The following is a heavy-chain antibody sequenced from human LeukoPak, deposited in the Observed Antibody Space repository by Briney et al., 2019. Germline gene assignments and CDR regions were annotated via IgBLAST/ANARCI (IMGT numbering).Heavy chain of an antibody. CDR1: GYTFTSYD. V-gene: IGHV1-8*01. CDR3: ARGRGGSGSYFTAFDI. J-gene: IGHJ3*02. CDR2: MNPNSGNT. Sequence: GASVKVPCKASGYTFTSYDINWVRQATGQGLEWMGWMNPNSGNTGYAQKFQGRVTMTRNTSISTAYMELSSLRPEDTAVYYCARGRGGSGSYFTAFDIWGQGTMVTVSS. D-gene: IGHD3-10*01.